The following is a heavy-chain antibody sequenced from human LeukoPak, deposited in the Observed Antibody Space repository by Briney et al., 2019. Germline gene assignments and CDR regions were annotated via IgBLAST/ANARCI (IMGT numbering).Heavy chain of an antibody. J-gene: IGHJ4*02. CDR2: INHSGST. CDR1: GGSFSGYY. Sequence: SETLSLTCAVYGGSFSGYYCSWIRQPPGKGLEWIGEINHSGSTNYNPSLKSRVTISVDTSKNQFSLKLSSVTAADTAVYYCARARAVAGPDYWGQGTLVTVSS. V-gene: IGHV4-34*01. CDR3: ARARAVAGPDY. D-gene: IGHD6-19*01.